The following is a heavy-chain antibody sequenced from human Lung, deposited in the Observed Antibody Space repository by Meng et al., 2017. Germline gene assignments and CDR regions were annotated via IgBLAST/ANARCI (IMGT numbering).Heavy chain of an antibody. CDR3: ARGQKGYFDL. V-gene: IGHV4-30-4*01. Sequence: QAHPQESVPGLWQPSPPLSVTCTFSGGSISSSNYYWSCVRQPPGKGLEWSGHIYNHGSTYYNPSLKSRITISVDTSKNQFSLKLSSVTAADTAVYYCARGQKGYFDLWGRGTLVTVSS. CDR2: IYNHGST. J-gene: IGHJ2*01. CDR1: GGSISSSNYY.